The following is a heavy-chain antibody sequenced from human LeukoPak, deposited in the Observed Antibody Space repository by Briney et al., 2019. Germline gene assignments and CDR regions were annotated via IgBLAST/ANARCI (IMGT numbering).Heavy chain of an antibody. D-gene: IGHD3-9*01. CDR1: GGSISSSSYY. CDR2: IYYSGST. J-gene: IGHJ4*02. Sequence: PSETLSLTCTVSGGSISSSSYYWGWIRQPPGKGLEWIGSIYYSGSTYYNPSLKSRCTISVDPSKNRLSLKLSSVTAADTAVYYCASNVLRYFDWLLAAGYYFDYWGQGTLVTVSS. CDR3: ASNVLRYFDWLLAAGYYFDY. V-gene: IGHV4-39*01.